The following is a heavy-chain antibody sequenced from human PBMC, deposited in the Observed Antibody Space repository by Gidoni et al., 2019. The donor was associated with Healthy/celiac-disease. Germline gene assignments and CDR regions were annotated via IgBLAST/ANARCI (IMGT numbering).Heavy chain of an antibody. V-gene: IGHV3-20*04. CDR1: GFTFDDSG. D-gene: IGHD3-10*01. Sequence: EVQLVESGGGVVRPGGSLRLSCAASGFTFDDSGMGWVRQAPGKGLECVSGINWNGGSTGYADSVKGRFTISRDNAKNSLYLQMNSLRAEDTALYYCARDWGRATMVRETYYWGQGTLVTVSS. CDR2: INWNGGST. CDR3: ARDWGRATMVRETYY. J-gene: IGHJ4*02.